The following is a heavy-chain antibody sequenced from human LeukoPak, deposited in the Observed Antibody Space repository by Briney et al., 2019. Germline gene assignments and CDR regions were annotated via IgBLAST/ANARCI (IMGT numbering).Heavy chain of an antibody. CDR2: IIPIFGTA. D-gene: IGHD3-22*01. V-gene: IGHV1-69*13. Sequence: SVKVSCKASGGTFSSYAISWVRQAPGQGLEWMGGIIPIFGTANYAQKFQGRVTITADESTSTAYMELSSLRSEDTAVYYCARGPLGYDSSGYHQTRSYFDYWGQGTPVTVSS. J-gene: IGHJ4*02. CDR1: GGTFSSYA. CDR3: ARGPLGYDSSGYHQTRSYFDY.